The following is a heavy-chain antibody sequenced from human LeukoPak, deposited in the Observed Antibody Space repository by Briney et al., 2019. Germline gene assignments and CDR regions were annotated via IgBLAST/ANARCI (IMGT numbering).Heavy chain of an antibody. CDR1: GFTFSSYS. V-gene: IGHV3-21*01. J-gene: IGHJ6*02. D-gene: IGHD5-18*01. Sequence: PGGSLRLSCAASGFTFSSYSMNWVRQAPGKGLEWVSSISSSSYIYYADSVKGRFTISRDNAKNSLYLQMNSPRAEDTAVYYCARDGYSYGPGYGMDVWGQGTTVTVSS. CDR2: ISSSSYI. CDR3: ARDGYSYGPGYGMDV.